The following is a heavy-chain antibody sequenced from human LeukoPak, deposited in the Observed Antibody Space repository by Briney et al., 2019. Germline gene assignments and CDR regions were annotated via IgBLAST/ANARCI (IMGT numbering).Heavy chain of an antibody. Sequence: ASVKDSCEASGYTFTGYYMHWVRQAPGQGLEWMGCINPNSCGTNYAQKFQGRVTMTRETSISTAYMELSRLRSDDTAVYYCARGSVRATVTTGGDYWGEGSLLTVS. V-gene: IGHV1-2*02. CDR3: ARGSVRATVTTGGDY. J-gene: IGHJ4*02. CDR2: INPNSCGT. CDR1: GYTFTGYY. D-gene: IGHD4-11*01.